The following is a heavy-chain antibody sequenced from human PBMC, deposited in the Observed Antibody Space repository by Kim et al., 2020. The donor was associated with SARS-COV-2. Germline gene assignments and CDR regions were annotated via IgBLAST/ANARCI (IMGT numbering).Heavy chain of an antibody. Sequence: GRCTISRDDSKNTLYLQMNSLKTEDTAVYYCTTLVTTTYYDILTGYYRLDYWGQGTLVTVSS. CDR3: TTLVTTTYYDILTGYYRLDY. D-gene: IGHD3-9*01. J-gene: IGHJ4*02. V-gene: IGHV3-15*01.